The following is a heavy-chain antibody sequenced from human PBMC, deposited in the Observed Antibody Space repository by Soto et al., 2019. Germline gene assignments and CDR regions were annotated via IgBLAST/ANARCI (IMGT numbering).Heavy chain of an antibody. CDR2: ISGSGSII. CDR3: GTVGGSDFFDY. CDR1: GITFSSYE. D-gene: IGHD2-21*01. Sequence: EVQLVESGGGLVQSGGSLRLSCAASGITFSSYEMNWVRQAPGKGLEWVSYISGSGSIIYYADSVKGRFTISRDNAKKSLYLRINSLRAEDTAVYYCGTVGGSDFFDYWGQGNLVTVSS. V-gene: IGHV3-48*03. J-gene: IGHJ4*02.